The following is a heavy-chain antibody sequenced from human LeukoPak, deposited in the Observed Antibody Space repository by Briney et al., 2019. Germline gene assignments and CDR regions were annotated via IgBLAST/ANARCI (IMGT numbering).Heavy chain of an antibody. V-gene: IGHV4-59*01. CDR1: GGSISSYY. D-gene: IGHD1-1*01. CDR2: IYYSGST. J-gene: IGHJ4*02. Sequence: SETLSLTCTVSGGSISSYYWSWIRQPPGKGLEWIGYIYYSGSTNYNPSLKSRVIISVDTSKNQFSLKLSSVTAADTAVYYCARGPAGTNFDYWGQGTLVTVSS. CDR3: ARGPAGTNFDY.